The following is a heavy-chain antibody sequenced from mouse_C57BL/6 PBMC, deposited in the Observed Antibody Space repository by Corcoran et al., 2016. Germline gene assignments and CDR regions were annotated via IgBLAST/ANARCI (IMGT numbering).Heavy chain of an antibody. V-gene: IGHV1-76*01. D-gene: IGHD4-1*01. CDR3: SRSTGYFDY. CDR1: GYTFTDYY. J-gene: IGHJ2*01. CDR2: IYPGSGNT. Sequence: QVQLKQSGAELVRPGASVKLSCKASGYTFTDYYINWVKQRPGQGLEWIARIYPGSGNTYYTEKFKGKATLTAEKSSSTAYMQLSSLTSEDSAFYFCSRSTGYFDYWGQGTTLTVSS.